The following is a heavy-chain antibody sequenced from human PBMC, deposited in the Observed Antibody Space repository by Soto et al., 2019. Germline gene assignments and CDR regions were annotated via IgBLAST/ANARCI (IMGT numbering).Heavy chain of an antibody. D-gene: IGHD6-13*01. CDR2: SHHSGST. CDR1: GVSISCYS. J-gene: IGHJ4*02. V-gene: IGHV4-34*01. Sequence: SDTLSLTCAVYGVSISCYSLSLISQPTGKGLEWIGESHHSGSTNDNPSLTSRVTISVDTSKNQFSLKLSSVTAADTAVYYCARGRKVVFGIRSGGAAAGPYYFDFWGQGTLVTVSS. CDR3: ARGRKVVFGIRSGGAAAGPYYFDF.